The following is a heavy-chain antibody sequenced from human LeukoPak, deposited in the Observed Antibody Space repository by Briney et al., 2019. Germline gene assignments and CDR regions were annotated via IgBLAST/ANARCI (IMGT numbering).Heavy chain of an antibody. Sequence: ASVKVSCKASGYTFTGYYMHWVRQAPGQGLEWMGWINPNSGGTNYAQKFQGRVTMTRDTSISTAYVELSRLRSDDTAVYYCARGAGSTMVRGVISNFDYWGQGTLVTVSS. J-gene: IGHJ4*02. CDR2: INPNSGGT. V-gene: IGHV1-2*02. CDR1: GYTFTGYY. D-gene: IGHD3-10*01. CDR3: ARGAGSTMVRGVISNFDY.